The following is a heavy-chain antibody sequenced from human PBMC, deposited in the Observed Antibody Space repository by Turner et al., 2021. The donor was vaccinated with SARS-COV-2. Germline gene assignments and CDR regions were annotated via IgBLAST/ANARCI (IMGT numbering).Heavy chain of an antibody. Sequence: EVQLLESGGGLVQPGGSLRLSCAASGFTFSSYGMSWVRQAPGKGLEWVSIISVGGDTTFYEDSVKSRFTISRDNSRNTLFLQMNSRRAEDTAVYYCAKGSGGSSWYYFDSLGQGTLVTVSS. CDR2: ISVGGDTT. V-gene: IGHV3-23*01. CDR3: AKGSGGSSWYYFDS. D-gene: IGHD6-13*01. CDR1: GFTFSSYG. J-gene: IGHJ4*02.